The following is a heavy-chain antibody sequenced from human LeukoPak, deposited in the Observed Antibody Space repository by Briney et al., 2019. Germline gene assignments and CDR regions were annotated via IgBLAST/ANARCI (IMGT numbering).Heavy chain of an antibody. V-gene: IGHV1-69*04. J-gene: IGHJ5*02. CDR2: IILILGIA. CDR3: ARGGGGLGYCSSTSCSPFDP. Sequence: ASVKVSCKASGGTFSRYAISWVRQAPGQGREGMGRIILILGIANYAQKFQGRVTITADKSTSTAYMELSSLRSEDTAVYYCARGGGGLGYCSSTSCSPFDPWGQGTLVTVSS. CDR1: GGTFSRYA. D-gene: IGHD2-2*01.